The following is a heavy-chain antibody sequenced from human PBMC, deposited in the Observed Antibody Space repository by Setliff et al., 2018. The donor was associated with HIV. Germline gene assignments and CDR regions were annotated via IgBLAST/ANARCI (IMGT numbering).Heavy chain of an antibody. V-gene: IGHV3-48*03. J-gene: IGHJ4*02. Sequence: PGGSLRLSCSASGFTFSSYEMNWVRQAPGKGLEWVSYISTSGNRIHYADSVKGRFTISRDNAKNSLYLQMDSLRAEDTAVYYCAPLVGATGAPSHWGQGTLVTVSS. CDR3: APLVGATGAPSH. CDR1: GFTFSSYE. CDR2: ISTSGNRI. D-gene: IGHD1-26*01.